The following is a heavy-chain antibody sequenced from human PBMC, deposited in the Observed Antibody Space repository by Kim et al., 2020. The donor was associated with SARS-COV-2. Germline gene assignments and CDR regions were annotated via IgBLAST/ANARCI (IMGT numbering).Heavy chain of an antibody. CDR2: GTT. D-gene: IGHD2-21*01. Sequence: GTTEYATSVKGRCTNSRDDSRSIAYLQVNSLETEDTAVYYCTRELGYSDYWGQGTLVTVSS. J-gene: IGHJ4*02. CDR3: TRELGYSDY. V-gene: IGHV3-49*02.